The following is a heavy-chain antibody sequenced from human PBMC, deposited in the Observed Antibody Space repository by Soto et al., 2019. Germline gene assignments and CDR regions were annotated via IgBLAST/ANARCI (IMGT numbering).Heavy chain of an antibody. CDR2: IIPILGIA. J-gene: IGHJ4*02. CDR1: GGTFSSYT. D-gene: IGHD5-18*01. CDR3: ATYTAMATDLHSGYDY. V-gene: IGHV1-69*02. Sequence: GASVKVSCKASGGTFSSYTISWVRQAPGQGLEWMGRIIPILGIANYAQKFQGRVTITADKSTSTAYMELSSLRSEDTAVYYCATYTAMATDLHSGYDYWGQGTLVTVSS.